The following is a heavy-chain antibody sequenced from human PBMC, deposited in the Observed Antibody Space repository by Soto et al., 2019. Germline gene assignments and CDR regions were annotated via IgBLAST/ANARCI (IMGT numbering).Heavy chain of an antibody. V-gene: IGHV1-18*01. Sequence: QVQLVQSGAEMKKPGASVKVSCKASGYTFTNYGITWVRQAPGQGLEWMGWISVYSGNTDYPQKLQGRVTLTRDTSTTTAYMEVRGLRSDDTAVYYCARVANVATTSGFDYWGQGTLVTVSS. CDR1: GYTFTNYG. D-gene: IGHD5-12*01. J-gene: IGHJ4*02. CDR3: ARVANVATTSGFDY. CDR2: ISVYSGNT.